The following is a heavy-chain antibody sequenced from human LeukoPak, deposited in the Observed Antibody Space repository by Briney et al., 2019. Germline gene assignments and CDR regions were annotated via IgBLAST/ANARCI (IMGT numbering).Heavy chain of an antibody. D-gene: IGHD3-22*01. CDR3: ARELDPSYYDSSGYYY. J-gene: IGHJ4*02. V-gene: IGHV1-2*02. CDR1: GYTFTGYY. Sequence: ASVKVSCKASGYTFTGYYMHWVRQAPGQGLEWMGWINPNSGGTNYAQKFQGRVTMTRDTSISTAYMELSRLRSDDTAVYYCARELDPSYYDSSGYYYWGQGTLVTVSS. CDR2: INPNSGGT.